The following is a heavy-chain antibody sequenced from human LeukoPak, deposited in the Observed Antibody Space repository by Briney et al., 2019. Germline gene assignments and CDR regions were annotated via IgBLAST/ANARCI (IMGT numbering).Heavy chain of an antibody. V-gene: IGHV3-13*01. CDR1: GFTFSSYD. J-gene: IGHJ4*02. CDR3: ARGRTSYGSGSYRHIYYFDY. CDR2: IGTAGDT. D-gene: IGHD3-10*01. Sequence: GGSLRLSCAASGFTFSSYDMHWVRQATGKGLEWVSAIGTAGDTYYPGSVKGRFTISRENAKNSLYLQMNSLRAGDTAVYYCARGRTSYGSGSYRHIYYFDYWGQGTLVTVSS.